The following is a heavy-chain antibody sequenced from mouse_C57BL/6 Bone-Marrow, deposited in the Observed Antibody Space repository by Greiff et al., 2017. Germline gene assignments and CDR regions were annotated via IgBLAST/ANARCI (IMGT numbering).Heavy chain of an antibody. CDR1: GFNIKDYY. J-gene: IGHJ1*03. CDR3: TTGGFRYWYFDV. CDR2: IDPEDGDT. V-gene: IGHV14-1*01. Sequence: VQLQQSGAELVRPGASVKLSCTASGFNIKDYYMHWVKQRPEQGLEWIGRIDPEDGDTEYAPKFQGKATMTADTSSNTAYLQLSSLTSEDAAVXYCTTGGFRYWYFDVWGTGTTVTVSS.